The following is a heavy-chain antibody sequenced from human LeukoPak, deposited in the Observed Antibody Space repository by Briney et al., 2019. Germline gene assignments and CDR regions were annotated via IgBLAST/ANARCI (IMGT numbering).Heavy chain of an antibody. D-gene: IGHD3-3*01. V-gene: IGHV1-24*01. CDR3: ATRSGDFWSGYVD. CDR1: GYSVTELS. Sequence: ASVRVSCTVSGYSVTELSMQWVRQAPGKGRECLGGFDPEEAKMVYAQKFQGRVTMTEDTSTDTAYMELRGLTSEDTAVYYCATRSGDFWSGYVDWGQGTLVAVSS. CDR2: FDPEEAKM. J-gene: IGHJ4*02.